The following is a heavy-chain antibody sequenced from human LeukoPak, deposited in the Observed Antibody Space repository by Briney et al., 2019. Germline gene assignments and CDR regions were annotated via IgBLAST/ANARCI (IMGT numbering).Heavy chain of an antibody. D-gene: IGHD3-16*02. CDR3: ARDRGGGSYRPDY. V-gene: IGHV1-69*13. CDR2: IIPIFGTA. J-gene: IGHJ4*02. Sequence: SVKVSCKASGGTFSSYAISWVRQAPGQGLEWMGGIIPIFGTASYAQKFQGRVTITADESTSTAYMELSSLRSEDTAVYYCARDRGGGSYRPDYWGQGTLVTVSS. CDR1: GGTFSSYA.